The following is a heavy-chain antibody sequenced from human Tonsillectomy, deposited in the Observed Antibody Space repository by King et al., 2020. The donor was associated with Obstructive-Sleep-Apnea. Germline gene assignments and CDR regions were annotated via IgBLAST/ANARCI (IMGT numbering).Heavy chain of an antibody. CDR3: ARVRYSDNYLLDGFDV. V-gene: IGHV4-59*08. J-gene: IGHJ3*01. CDR2: IYYTGSA. Sequence: VQLQESGPGLVKPSETLALTCSVSAASISDNSWSWIRQPPGKGLEWIGNIYYTGSADYNPSLKSRPTMSVDTSKNPFSLKMGPVTAADTAVYYCARVRYSDNYLLDGFDVWGRGTMVTVSS. CDR1: AASISDNS. D-gene: IGHD5-24*01.